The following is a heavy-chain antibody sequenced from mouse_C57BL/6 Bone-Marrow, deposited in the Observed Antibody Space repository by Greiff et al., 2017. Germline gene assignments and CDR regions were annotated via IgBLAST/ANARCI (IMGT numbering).Heavy chain of an antibody. D-gene: IGHD2-5*01. V-gene: IGHV5-17*01. J-gene: IGHJ2*01. CDR2: ISSGSSTI. CDR1: GFTFSDYG. CDR3: ARSYYSNYGYFDY. Sequence: EVQLVESGGGLVKPGGSLKLSCAASGFTFSDYGMHWVRQAPEKGLEWVAYISSGSSTIYYADTVKGRFTISRDNAKNTLFLHMTSLRSEDTALYYCARSYYSNYGYFDYWGQGPTLPVSS.